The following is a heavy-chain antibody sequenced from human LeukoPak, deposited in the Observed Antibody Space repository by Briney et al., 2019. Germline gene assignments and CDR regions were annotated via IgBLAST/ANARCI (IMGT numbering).Heavy chain of an antibody. J-gene: IGHJ6*04. V-gene: IGHV1-24*01. CDR2: FDPEDGET. D-gene: IGHD3-10*01. CDR3: VTLWFGELFPIMDV. CDR1: GYTLTELS. Sequence: ASVKVSCKVSGYTLTELSMHWVRQAPGKGLEWMGGFDPEDGETIYAQKFQGRVTITEDTSTDTAYMELSSLRSEDTAVYYCVTLWFGELFPIMDVWGKGTTVTVSS.